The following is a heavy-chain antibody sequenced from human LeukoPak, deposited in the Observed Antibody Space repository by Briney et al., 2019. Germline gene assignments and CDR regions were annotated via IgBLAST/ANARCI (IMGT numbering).Heavy chain of an antibody. D-gene: IGHD6-13*01. CDR3: ARAASRGYSNFDY. CDR2: ISSSSSYI. Sequence: GGSLRLSCAASGVTFSSYSMNWVRQAPGRGLEWVSSISSSSSYIYYADSVKGRFTISRDNAKNSLYLQMNSLRAEDTAVYYCARAASRGYSNFDYWGQGTLVTVSS. J-gene: IGHJ4*02. CDR1: GVTFSSYS. V-gene: IGHV3-21*01.